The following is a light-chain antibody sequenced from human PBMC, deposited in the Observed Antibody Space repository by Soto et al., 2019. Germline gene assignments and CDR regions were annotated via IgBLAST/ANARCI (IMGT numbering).Light chain of an antibody. CDR3: QQYKNWPTLT. CDR1: QSVSSN. V-gene: IGKV3D-15*01. Sequence: EIVMTQSPATLSVSAGERVTLSCRASQSVSSNLAWYQQKPGQAPRRLIYGASTRATGIPARFSGSGSGTDFTLTISSLQSEDFAVYYCQQYKNWPTLTFGGGNKVEIK. CDR2: GAS. J-gene: IGKJ4*01.